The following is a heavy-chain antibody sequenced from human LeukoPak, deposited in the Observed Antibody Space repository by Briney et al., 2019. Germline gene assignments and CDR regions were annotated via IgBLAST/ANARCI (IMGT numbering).Heavy chain of an antibody. J-gene: IGHJ6*02. D-gene: IGHD4-17*01. V-gene: IGHV1-2*02. CDR1: GYTFTGYY. CDR3: ATEYGDYSDGMDV. Sequence: ASVKVSCKASGYTFTGYYMHWVRQAPGEGLEWMGWINPNSGGTNYAQRFQGRVTMTRDTSISTAYMKLSRLKSDDTAVYYCATEYGDYSDGMDVWGQGTTVTVSS. CDR2: INPNSGGT.